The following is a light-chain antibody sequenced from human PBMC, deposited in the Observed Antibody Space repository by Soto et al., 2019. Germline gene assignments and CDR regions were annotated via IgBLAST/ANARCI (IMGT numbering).Light chain of an antibody. CDR2: GAS. J-gene: IGKJ2*01. CDR1: QSVNNN. Sequence: EIVMTQSPATLSVSPGERATLSCRASQSVNNNLAWYQQKPGQAPRLLIYGASTRATGIPARFSGSGSGTEFTLTISSLQSEDFAVYYCQQYNSWPRTFGQGTKLEIK. V-gene: IGKV3-15*01. CDR3: QQYNSWPRT.